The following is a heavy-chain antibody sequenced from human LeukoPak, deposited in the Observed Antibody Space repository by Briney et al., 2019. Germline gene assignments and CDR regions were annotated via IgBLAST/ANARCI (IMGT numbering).Heavy chain of an antibody. D-gene: IGHD6-13*01. J-gene: IGHJ4*02. CDR2: ISRTGNSI. CDR3: ARGPYSSNWYVDY. CDR1: GFTLSSYE. V-gene: IGHV3-48*03. Sequence: PGGSLRHSCAASGFTLSSYEMNWVRLAPGKGLEWISYISRTGNSIYYADSVKGRFTISRDSAKNSLYLQMNSLRAEDTAVYYCARGPYSSNWYVDYWGQGTLVTVAS.